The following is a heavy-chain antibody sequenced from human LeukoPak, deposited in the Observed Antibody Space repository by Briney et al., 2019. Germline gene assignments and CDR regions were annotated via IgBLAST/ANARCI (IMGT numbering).Heavy chain of an antibody. CDR2: INHSGST. CDR1: GGSFSGYY. V-gene: IGHV4-34*01. D-gene: IGHD3-10*01. J-gene: IGHJ6*02. CDR3: ARYRHYYGSGSYYNSRGTDV. Sequence: SETLSLTCAVYGGSFSGYYWSWIRQPPGKGLEWIGDINHSGSTNYNPSLKSRVTISVDTSKNQFSLKLSSVTAADTAVYYCARYRHYYGSGSYYNSRGTDVWGQGTTVTVSS.